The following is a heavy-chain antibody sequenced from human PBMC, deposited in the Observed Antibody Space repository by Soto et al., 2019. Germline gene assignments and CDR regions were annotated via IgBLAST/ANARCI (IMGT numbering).Heavy chain of an antibody. D-gene: IGHD3-22*01. Sequence: GASVKVSCKASGYTFTGYYMHWVRQAPGQGLEWMGWINPNSGGTNYVQKFQGWVTMTRDTSISTAYMELSRLRSDDTAVYYCATYDSSGYYAFDIWGQGTMVTVSS. CDR3: ATYDSSGYYAFDI. J-gene: IGHJ3*02. V-gene: IGHV1-2*04. CDR1: GYTFTGYY. CDR2: INPNSGGT.